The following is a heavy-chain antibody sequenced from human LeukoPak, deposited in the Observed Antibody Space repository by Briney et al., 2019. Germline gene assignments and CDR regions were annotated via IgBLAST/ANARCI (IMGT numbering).Heavy chain of an antibody. D-gene: IGHD4-11*01. V-gene: IGHV3-23*01. Sequence: GGSLRLSCATSGFTFSTYAMSWVRQAPGKGLEWVSAISGSGGSSYYTDSVKGRFTISGDNSKNTLYLQMNSLRVDDTAVYFCAKERQSNGYFDYWGQGALVTVSS. CDR1: GFTFSTYA. CDR3: AKERQSNGYFDY. J-gene: IGHJ4*02. CDR2: ISGSGGSS.